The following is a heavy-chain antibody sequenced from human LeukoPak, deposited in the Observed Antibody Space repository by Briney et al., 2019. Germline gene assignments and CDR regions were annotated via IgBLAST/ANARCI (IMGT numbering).Heavy chain of an antibody. V-gene: IGHV1-8*01. D-gene: IGHD1-7*01. CDR3: ARALWNSGGYYFDY. Sequence: ASVKVSCKASGYTFTIYDINWVRQATGQGLEWMGWMNPNSGSTGYAQKFQGRVTMTRNTSISTAYMELSSLRSEDTAVYYCARALWNSGGYYFDYWGQGTLVTVSS. CDR2: MNPNSGST. CDR1: GYTFTIYD. J-gene: IGHJ4*02.